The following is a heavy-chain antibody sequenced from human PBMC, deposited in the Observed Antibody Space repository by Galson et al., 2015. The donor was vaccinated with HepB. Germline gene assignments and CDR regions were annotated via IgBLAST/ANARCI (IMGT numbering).Heavy chain of an antibody. V-gene: IGHV4-59*01. CDR3: ARGYSNYKSYYFDY. J-gene: IGHJ4*02. CDR1: GGSISSYY. CDR2: IYYSGST. D-gene: IGHD4-11*01. Sequence: ETLSLTCTVSGGSISSYYWSWIRQPPGKGLEWIGYIYYSGSTNYNPSLKSRVTISVDTSKNQFSLKLSSVTAADTAVYYCARGYSNYKSYYFDYWGQGTLVTVSS.